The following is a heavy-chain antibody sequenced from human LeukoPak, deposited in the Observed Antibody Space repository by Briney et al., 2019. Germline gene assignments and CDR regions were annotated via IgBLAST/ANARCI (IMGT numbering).Heavy chain of an antibody. CDR3: ARESWGSGWYHYFDY. CDR1: GFTFSSYG. Sequence: PGGSLRLSCAASGFTFSSYGMHWVRQAPGKGLQWVANIKQDGSEKYYVDSVKGRFTISRDNAKNSLYLQMNSLRAEDTAVYYCARESWGSGWYHYFDYWGQGTLVTVSS. V-gene: IGHV3-7*01. CDR2: IKQDGSEK. J-gene: IGHJ4*02. D-gene: IGHD6-19*01.